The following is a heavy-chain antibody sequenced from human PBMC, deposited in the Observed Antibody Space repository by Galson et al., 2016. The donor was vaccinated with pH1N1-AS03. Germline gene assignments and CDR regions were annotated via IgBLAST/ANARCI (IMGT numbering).Heavy chain of an antibody. CDR3: AKDRVGTVPDSSDR. CDR2: ISGGGGST. J-gene: IGHJ3*02. CDR1: GFTFSNYI. D-gene: IGHD1-14*01. V-gene: IGHV3-23*01. Sequence: SLRLSCAASGFTFSNYIMNWVRQAPGKALEWVSAISGGGGSTYYADSVKGRFTISRDNSKNTLYLQMNSLRVEGTAVYYCAKDRVGTVPDSSDRWGQGTMVTVSS.